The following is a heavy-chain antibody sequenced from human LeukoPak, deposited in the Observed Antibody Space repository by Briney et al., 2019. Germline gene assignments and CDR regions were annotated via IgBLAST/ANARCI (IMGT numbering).Heavy chain of an antibody. J-gene: IGHJ4*02. D-gene: IGHD6-19*01. CDR2: INPDGSRT. V-gene: IGHV3-74*01. CDR1: GFTLSSDW. CDR3: IRSFSGLRDY. Sequence: GGSLRLSCAASGFTLSSDWMHWVRQAPGKGLVWVSRINPDGSRTDYADSVEGRFTISRDNAKNTLYLQMNSLRAEDTAVYCCIRSFSGLRDYWGQGTLVTVSS.